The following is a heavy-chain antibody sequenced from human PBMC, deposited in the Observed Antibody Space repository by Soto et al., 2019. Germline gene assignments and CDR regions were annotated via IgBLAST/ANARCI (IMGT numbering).Heavy chain of an antibody. J-gene: IGHJ5*01. D-gene: IGHD2-2*01. CDR3: VKATLPTAIKFGVDS. CDR1: GFTFSSYG. Sequence: TGGSLRLSCAASGFTFSSYGMHWVRQTPDKGLEWVAVISHDGNQKYYADFAKGRFTISRDNARNTLHLQMNSLRPEDTAFFYCVKATLPTAIKFGVDSWGQGTMVTVYS. V-gene: IGHV3-30*18. CDR2: ISHDGNQK.